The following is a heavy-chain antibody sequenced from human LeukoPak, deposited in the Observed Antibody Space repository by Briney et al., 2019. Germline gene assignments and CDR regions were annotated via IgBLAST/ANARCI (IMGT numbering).Heavy chain of an antibody. J-gene: IGHJ4*02. CDR1: GFTVSSNY. D-gene: IGHD6-13*01. CDR3: ARDGGSSWNFDY. CDR2: IYSGGST. Sequence: EPGGPLRLSCAASGFTVSSNYMSWVRQAPGKGLEWVSVIYSGGSTYYADSVKGRSTISRDNSKNTLYLQMNSLRAEDTAVYYCARDGGSSWNFDYWGQGTLVTVSS. V-gene: IGHV3-53*01.